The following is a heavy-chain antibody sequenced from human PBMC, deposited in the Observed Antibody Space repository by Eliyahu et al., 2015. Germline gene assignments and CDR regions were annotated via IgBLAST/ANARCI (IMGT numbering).Heavy chain of an antibody. J-gene: IGHJ3*02. D-gene: IGHD1-1*01. CDR3: ARESVKGYGHSFDT. Sequence: QVHLQESGPGLVKPAETLSLTCTVSGVSISTYYWTWIRQSPGKGLEWIGYIYHGGTTNYNPSLKRRVSMSVDSSKNQFFLRLNSVTAADTAVYYCARESVKGYGHSFDTWGQGTLVTVSS. V-gene: IGHV4-59*01. CDR2: IYHGGTT. CDR1: GVSISTYY.